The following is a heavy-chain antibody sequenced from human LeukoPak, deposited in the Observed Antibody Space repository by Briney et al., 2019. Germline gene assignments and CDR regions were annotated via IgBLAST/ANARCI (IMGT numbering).Heavy chain of an antibody. CDR2: INPNSGGT. D-gene: IGHD3-22*01. J-gene: IGHJ4*02. CDR3: ARAESNYYDSSGYYYAYFDY. CDR1: GYTFTGYY. Sequence: ASVKVSCKASGYTFTGYYMHWVRQAPGQGLEWMGWINPNSGGTNYAQKFQGRVTMTRDTSISTAYMELSRLRSDDTAVYYCARAESNYYDSSGYYYAYFDYWGQGTLVTVSS. V-gene: IGHV1-2*02.